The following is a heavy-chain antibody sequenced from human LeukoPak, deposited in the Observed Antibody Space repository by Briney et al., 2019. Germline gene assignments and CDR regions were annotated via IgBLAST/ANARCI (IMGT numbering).Heavy chain of an antibody. CDR2: IYYSGNT. V-gene: IGHV4-39*01. D-gene: IGHD3/OR15-3a*01. Sequence: SETLSLTCTVSGVSISSSNSYWGWIRQPPGKGLEWIGSIYYSGNTYYNASLKSQVSISIDTSKNQFSLRLTSVTAADTAVYYCARQTGSGLFILLGGQGTLVTVSS. J-gene: IGHJ4*02. CDR3: ARQTGSGLFILL. CDR1: GVSISSSNSY.